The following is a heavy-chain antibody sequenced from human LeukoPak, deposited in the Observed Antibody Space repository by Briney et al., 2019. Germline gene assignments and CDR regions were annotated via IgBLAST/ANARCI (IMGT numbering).Heavy chain of an antibody. CDR2: ISSGSSYI. Sequence: GGSLRLSCAASGFTFCIYRMNWVRQAPGKGLEWVSSISSGSSYIYYADSVKGRFTISRDNAKNSLYLQMNSLRAEDTAVYYCEREYSSSWFGEVDFWGQGTLVTVSS. CDR1: GFTFCIYR. V-gene: IGHV3-21*01. D-gene: IGHD6-13*01. J-gene: IGHJ4*02. CDR3: EREYSSSWFGEVDF.